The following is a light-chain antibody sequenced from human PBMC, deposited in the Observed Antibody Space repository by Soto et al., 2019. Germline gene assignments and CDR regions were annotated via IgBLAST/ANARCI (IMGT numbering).Light chain of an antibody. CDR1: QGIGET. Sequence: EVVMTQSPATRSLSPGEGATLSCRASQGIGETLAWYQHKPGQTPRLLIYDTSTRATGVPARFSGSMSGTEGTLSISRLQTEDGAVYYGQQYGSSPRTFGQGTKVDIK. J-gene: IGKJ1*01. V-gene: IGKV3-15*01. CDR3: QQYGSSPRT. CDR2: DTS.